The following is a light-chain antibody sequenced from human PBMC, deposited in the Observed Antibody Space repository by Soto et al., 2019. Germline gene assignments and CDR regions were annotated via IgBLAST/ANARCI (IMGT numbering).Light chain of an antibody. Sequence: EIVLTQSPATLSLSPGERATLSCRASQSVSSYLAWYQQKPGQAPRLLIYDASNRATGIPARFSGSGSGTDFTLPISSLEPEDFAVYYCQQRTNWRLTFGGGTKVEIK. V-gene: IGKV3-11*01. CDR2: DAS. CDR1: QSVSSY. J-gene: IGKJ4*01. CDR3: QQRTNWRLT.